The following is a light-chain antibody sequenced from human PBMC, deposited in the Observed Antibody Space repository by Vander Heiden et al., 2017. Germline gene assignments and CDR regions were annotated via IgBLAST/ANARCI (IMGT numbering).Light chain of an antibody. CDR1: QSVSSY. J-gene: IGKJ1*01. Sequence: EIVLTQSTATLALSPGERATLSCRASQSVSSYLAWYQQKPGQPPRLLIYDASNRATGIPGRFSGSGSGTDFTLTISSLEPEDFAVYYCQQRSNWLWTFGQGTKVEIK. V-gene: IGKV3-11*01. CDR2: DAS. CDR3: QQRSNWLWT.